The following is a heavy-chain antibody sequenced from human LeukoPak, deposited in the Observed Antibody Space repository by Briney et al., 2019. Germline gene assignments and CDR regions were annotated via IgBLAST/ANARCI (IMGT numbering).Heavy chain of an antibody. CDR3: ARVSLWFGEFWGY. V-gene: IGHV1-8*01. J-gene: IGHJ4*02. CDR1: GYTFTSYD. CDR2: MNPNGGNT. Sequence: ASVKVSCKASGYTFTSYDINWVRQATGQGLEWMGWMNPNGGNTGYAQKFQGRVTMTRNTSISTAYMELSSLRSEDTAVYYCARVSLWFGEFWGYWGQGTLVTVSS. D-gene: IGHD3-10*01.